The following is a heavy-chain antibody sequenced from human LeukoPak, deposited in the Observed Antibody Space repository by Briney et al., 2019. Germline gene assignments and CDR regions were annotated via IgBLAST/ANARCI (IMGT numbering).Heavy chain of an antibody. CDR1: GYTFTSYA. CDR2: INAGNGNT. J-gene: IGHJ4*02. V-gene: IGHV1-3*01. D-gene: IGHD3-10*01. CDR3: ARGLLWFGESIDY. Sequence: ASVKVSCKASGYTFTSYAMHWVRQAPGQRLEWMGWINAGNGNTKYSQKFQGRVTITRDTSASTAYMELSSLRSEDTAVYYCARGLLWFGESIDYWGQGTLVTVSS.